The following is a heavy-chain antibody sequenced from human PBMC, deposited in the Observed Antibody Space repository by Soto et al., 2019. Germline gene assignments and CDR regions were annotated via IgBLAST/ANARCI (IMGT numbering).Heavy chain of an antibody. Sequence: SETLSLTCAVYGGSFSGYYWSWIRQPPGKGLEWIGEINHSGSTNYNPSLKSRVTISVDTSKNQFSLKLSSVTAADTAVYYCARANDYGDYDYWGQGTLVTVSS. V-gene: IGHV4-34*01. CDR3: ARANDYGDYDY. D-gene: IGHD4-17*01. CDR1: GGSFSGYY. J-gene: IGHJ4*02. CDR2: INHSGST.